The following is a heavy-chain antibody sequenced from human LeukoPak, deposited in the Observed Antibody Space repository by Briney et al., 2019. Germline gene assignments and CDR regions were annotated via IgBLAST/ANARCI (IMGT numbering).Heavy chain of an antibody. V-gene: IGHV3-7*01. CDR2: INQDGSDT. CDR1: GLTFSSFW. CDR3: ARGHWGLNY. D-gene: IGHD7-27*01. J-gene: IGHJ4*02. Sequence: GGSLRLSCAVSGLTFSSFWMSWVRQAPGKGPVRVASINQDGSDTYYMDSVKGRFTISRDNAENSLHLQMSSVRADDTAVYYCARGHWGLNYWGQGTLVTVSS.